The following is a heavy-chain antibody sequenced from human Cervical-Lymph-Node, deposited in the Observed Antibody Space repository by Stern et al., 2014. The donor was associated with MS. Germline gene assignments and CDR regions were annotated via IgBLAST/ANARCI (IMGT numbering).Heavy chain of an antibody. D-gene: IGHD3-22*01. CDR2: ISYSGST. CDR3: ARVPITMIGKDWFDP. Sequence: LQLQESGPGLVKPSQTLSLTCTVSGGSISSGGYYWNWIRQHPGKGLEWIGDISYSGSTNYNPSLKSRVTISVDTSKNQFSLKLISVTAADTAVYYCARVPITMIGKDWFDPWGQGTLVTVSS. J-gene: IGHJ5*02. V-gene: IGHV4-31*03. CDR1: GGSISSGGYY.